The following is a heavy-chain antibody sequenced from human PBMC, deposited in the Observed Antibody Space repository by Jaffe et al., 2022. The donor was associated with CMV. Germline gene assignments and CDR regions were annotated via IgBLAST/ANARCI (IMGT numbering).Heavy chain of an antibody. CDR1: GFTFSSYG. J-gene: IGHJ4*02. D-gene: IGHD6-13*01. CDR2: ISYDGSNK. Sequence: QVQLVESGGGVVQPGRSLRLSCAASGFTFSSYGMHWVRQAPGKGLEWVAVISYDGSNKYYADSVKGRFTISRDNSKNTLYLQMNSLRGEDTAVYYCAKETQLFPGGYFDYWGQGTLITVSS. V-gene: IGHV3-30*18. CDR3: AKETQLFPGGYFDY.